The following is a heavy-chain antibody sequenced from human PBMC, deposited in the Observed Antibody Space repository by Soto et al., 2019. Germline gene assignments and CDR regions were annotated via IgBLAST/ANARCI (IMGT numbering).Heavy chain of an antibody. V-gene: IGHV3-23*01. Sequence: EVQLLESGGGLVQPGGSLRLSCAASGFTFSSYAMSWVRQAPGKGLEWVSAISGSGGSTYYADSVKGRFTISRDNSKNTLYLQMNSLRAEDTAVYYCAKDGYSSGWYQYRYYYGMDVWGQGTTVTVSS. CDR1: GFTFSSYA. CDR2: ISGSGGST. CDR3: AKDGYSSGWYQYRYYYGMDV. D-gene: IGHD6-19*01. J-gene: IGHJ6*02.